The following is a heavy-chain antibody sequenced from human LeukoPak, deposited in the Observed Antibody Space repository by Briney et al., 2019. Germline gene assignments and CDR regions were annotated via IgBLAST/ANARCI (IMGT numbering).Heavy chain of an antibody. Sequence: PGGSLRLSCAASGFPFSNYAMHWVRQAPGKGLEWVTVISYDGNNKFYADSVKGRFTISRDNSKNTLYLQMNSLRAEDTAVYYCARVVMYCSGGSCYTSNMDVWGQGTTVTVSS. V-gene: IGHV3-30-3*01. CDR3: ARVVMYCSGGSCYTSNMDV. D-gene: IGHD2-15*01. CDR1: GFPFSNYA. CDR2: ISYDGNNK. J-gene: IGHJ6*02.